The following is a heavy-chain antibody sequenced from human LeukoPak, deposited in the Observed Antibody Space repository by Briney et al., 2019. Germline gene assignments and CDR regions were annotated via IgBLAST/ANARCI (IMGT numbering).Heavy chain of an antibody. CDR3: ARIEDYGGNSVNY. J-gene: IGHJ4*02. Sequence: SSETLSLTCTVSGGSISSYYWSWIRQPPGKGLEWIGYIYYSGSTNYNPSLKSRVTISVDTSKNQFSLKLSSVTAADTAVYYCARIEDYGGNSVNYWGRGTLVTVSS. CDR2: IYYSGST. CDR1: GGSISSYY. D-gene: IGHD4-23*01. V-gene: IGHV4-59*01.